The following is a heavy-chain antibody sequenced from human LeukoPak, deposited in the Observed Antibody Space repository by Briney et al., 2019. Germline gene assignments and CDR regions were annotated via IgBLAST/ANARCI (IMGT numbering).Heavy chain of an antibody. V-gene: IGHV4-61*05. CDR2: IYYSGIT. CDR1: GGSIISSSYY. D-gene: IGHD6-13*01. J-gene: IGHJ5*02. CDR3: ASSSSTYYGGWFDP. Sequence: SETLSLTCTVSGGSIISSSYYWGWIRQPPGKGLEWIGYIYYSGITHYNPSLRSRVTISVETSKNQFSLKLSSVTAADTAVYFCASSSSTYYGGWFDPWGQGTLVTVSS.